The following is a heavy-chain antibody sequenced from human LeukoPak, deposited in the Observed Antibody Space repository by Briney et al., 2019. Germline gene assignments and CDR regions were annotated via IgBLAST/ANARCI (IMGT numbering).Heavy chain of an antibody. CDR2: IWYDGSNK. V-gene: IGHV3-33*01. CDR1: GFTFSSYG. J-gene: IGHJ4*02. CDR3: ARAPDLSGYDFDY. Sequence: GGSLRLSCAASGFTFSSYGMHWVRQAPGKGLEWVAVIWYDGSNKYYADSVKGRFTISRDNSKNTLYLQMNSLRAEDTAVYYCARAPDLSGYDFDYWGQGTLVTVSS. D-gene: IGHD5-12*01.